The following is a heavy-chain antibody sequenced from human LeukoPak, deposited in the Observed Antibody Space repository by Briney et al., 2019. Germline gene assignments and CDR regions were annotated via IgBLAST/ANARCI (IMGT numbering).Heavy chain of an antibody. V-gene: IGHV1-69*01. CDR2: IIPIFGTA. CDR3: AREDTMVRGVIVYYYYGMDV. Sequence: SVKVSCKASGGTFSSYAISWVRQAPGQGLEWMGGIIPIFGTANYAQKFQGRVTITADESASTAYMELSSLRSEDTAVYYCAREDTMVRGVIVYYYYGMDVWGQGTTVTVSS. J-gene: IGHJ6*02. D-gene: IGHD3-10*01. CDR1: GGTFSSYA.